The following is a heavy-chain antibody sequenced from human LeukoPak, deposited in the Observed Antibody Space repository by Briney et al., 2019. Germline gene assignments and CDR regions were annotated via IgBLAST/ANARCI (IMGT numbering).Heavy chain of an antibody. CDR1: GFTFSSYG. V-gene: IGHV3-33*01. J-gene: IGHJ6*02. Sequence: GRSLRLSCAASGFTFSSYGMHWVRQAPGKGLEWVAVIWYDGSSKYYADSVKGRFTISRDNSKNTLYLQMNSLRAEDTAVYYCARATPNYYGMDVWGQGTTVTVSS. CDR2: IWYDGSSK. CDR3: ARATPNYYGMDV. D-gene: IGHD5-24*01.